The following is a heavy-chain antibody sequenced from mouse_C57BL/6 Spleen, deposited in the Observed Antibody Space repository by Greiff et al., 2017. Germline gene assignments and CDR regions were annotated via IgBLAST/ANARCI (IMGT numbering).Heavy chain of an antibody. D-gene: IGHD1-1*01. CDR3: ARRHNYYGSSYGYFDF. CDR1: GYTFTSYW. J-gene: IGHJ1*03. Sequence: VQLQQPGAELVMPGASVKLSCKASGYTFTSYWMHWVKQRPGQGLGWIGEIDPSDSYTNYNQKFKGKSTLTVDKSSSTAYMQLSSLTSEDSAVYYCARRHNYYGSSYGYFDFWGTGTTVTVSS. CDR2: IDPSDSYT. V-gene: IGHV1-69*01.